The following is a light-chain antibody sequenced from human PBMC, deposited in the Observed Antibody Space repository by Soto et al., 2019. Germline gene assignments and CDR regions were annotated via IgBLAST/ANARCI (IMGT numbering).Light chain of an antibody. J-gene: IGKJ3*01. CDR1: QGISSY. V-gene: IGKV1-8*01. CDR2: AAS. CDR3: EQEYSCPFT. Sequence: AIRMTQSPSSFSASTGDIVTITCRASQGISSYLAWYQQKPGKAPKLLIYAASTLQSGVPSRFSVSGSEADSTLTISCLQSEDIATDDGEQEYSCPFTFGPATKVYSK.